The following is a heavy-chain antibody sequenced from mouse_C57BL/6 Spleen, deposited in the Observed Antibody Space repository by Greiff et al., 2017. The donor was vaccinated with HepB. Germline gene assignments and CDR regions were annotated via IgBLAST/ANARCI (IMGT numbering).Heavy chain of an antibody. V-gene: IGHV5-16*01. Sequence: EVQLVESEGGLVQPGSSMKLSCTASGFTFSDYYMAWVRQVPEKGLEWVANINYDGSSTYYLDSLKSRFIISRDNAKNILYLQMSSLKSEDTATYYCARDHDGYLDYWGQGTTLTVSS. CDR3: ARDHDGYLDY. J-gene: IGHJ2*01. CDR1: GFTFSDYY. D-gene: IGHD2-3*01. CDR2: INYDGSST.